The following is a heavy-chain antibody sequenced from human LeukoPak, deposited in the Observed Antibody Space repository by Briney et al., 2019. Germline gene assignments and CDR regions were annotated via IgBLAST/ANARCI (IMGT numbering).Heavy chain of an antibody. CDR2: ISSSGSII. CDR1: GFTFSDYY. J-gene: IGHJ4*02. D-gene: IGHD2-2*01. V-gene: IGHV3-11*04. Sequence: GGSLRLSCAASGFTFSDYYMSWIRQAPGKGLEWVSYISSSGSIIYYADSVKGRFTISRDNAKNSLYLQMNSLRAEDTAVYYCARLVPAAIPGAFDYWGQGTLVTVSS. CDR3: ARLVPAAIPGAFDY.